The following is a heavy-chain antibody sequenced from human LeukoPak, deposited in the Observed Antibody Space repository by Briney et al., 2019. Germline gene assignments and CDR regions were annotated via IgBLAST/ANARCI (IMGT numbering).Heavy chain of an antibody. Sequence: GGSLRLSCAASGFTFSSYWMSWVRQAPGKGLEWVANIKQDGSEKYYVDSVKGRFTISRDNAKNSLYLQMNSLRAEDTAVYYCARSLNRIFGVVTNYYYYYMDVWGKGTTVTVSS. CDR1: GFTFSSYW. CDR2: IKQDGSEK. CDR3: ARSLNRIFGVVTNYYYYYMDV. J-gene: IGHJ6*03. D-gene: IGHD3-3*01. V-gene: IGHV3-7*01.